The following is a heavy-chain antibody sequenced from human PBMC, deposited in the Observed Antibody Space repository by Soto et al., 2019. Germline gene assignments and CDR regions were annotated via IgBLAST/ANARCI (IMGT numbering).Heavy chain of an antibody. Sequence: QVQLVQSGAEVKKPGSSVKVSCKASGDTFSSYAISWVRQAPGQGLEWMGGIIPIFGTANYAQKFQGRVTITADESTSTAYMELSSLRSEDTAVYYCARDGSGYPSRASPTDVRGQGTTVTVSS. J-gene: IGHJ6*02. CDR1: GDTFSSYA. CDR2: IIPIFGTA. V-gene: IGHV1-69*01. D-gene: IGHD3-22*01. CDR3: ARDGSGYPSRASPTDV.